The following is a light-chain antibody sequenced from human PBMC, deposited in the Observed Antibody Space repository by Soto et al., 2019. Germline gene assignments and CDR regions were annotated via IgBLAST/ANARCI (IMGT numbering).Light chain of an antibody. V-gene: IGKV1-9*01. J-gene: IGKJ1*01. CDR2: AAS. CDR3: QQLNTYPLT. Sequence: DIQLTQSPSFLSASVGDRVTITCRASQGISSYLAWFQQKPGKAPKLLIYAASTLQSGVPSRFSGSGSGTEFTLTISSLQPEDFATYYCQQLNTYPLTFAQGTKVDIK. CDR1: QGISSY.